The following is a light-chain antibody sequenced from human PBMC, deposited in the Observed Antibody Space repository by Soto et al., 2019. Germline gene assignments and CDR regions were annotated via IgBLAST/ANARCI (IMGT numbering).Light chain of an antibody. CDR3: SSHTNTNSYV. CDR2: DVS. Sequence: QSVLAQPASVSGSLGQSITISCTGTSSDVGGSDYVSWYQHHPDKAPKLVISDVSNRPSGVSYRFSGSKSGNTASLTISGLQAEDEAIYYCSSHTNTNSYVFGTGTKVTVL. J-gene: IGLJ1*01. V-gene: IGLV2-14*03. CDR1: SSDVGGSDY.